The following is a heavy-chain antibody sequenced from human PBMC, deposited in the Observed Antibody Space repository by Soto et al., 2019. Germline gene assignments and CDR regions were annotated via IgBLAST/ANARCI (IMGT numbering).Heavy chain of an antibody. CDR3: ASSDDSSSWEFSTFDY. V-gene: IGHV4-59*01. J-gene: IGHJ4*02. Sequence: SETLSLTCTVSGGSISSYYWSWIRQPPGKGLEWIGYIYYSGSTNYNPSLKSRVTISVDTSKNQFSLKLSSVTAADTAVYYCASSDDSSSWEFSTFDYWGQGTLVTVSS. CDR2: IYYSGST. CDR1: GGSISSYY. D-gene: IGHD6-13*01.